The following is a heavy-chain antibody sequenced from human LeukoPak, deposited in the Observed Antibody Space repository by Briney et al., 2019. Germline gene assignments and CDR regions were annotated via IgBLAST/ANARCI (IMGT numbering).Heavy chain of an antibody. V-gene: IGHV1-69*10. J-gene: IGHJ5*02. CDR1: GGSFSDYS. CDR3: VRSGYDYDWFDP. D-gene: IGHD5-12*01. CDR2: IIAILDTA. Sequence: SVKVSCKASGGSFSDYSISWVRQAPGQGLEWMGGIIAILDTAHYAQTFQGRFTITADKSTTTVYMELSSLRSDDTAVYYCVRSGYDYDWFDPWGQGTLVTVSS.